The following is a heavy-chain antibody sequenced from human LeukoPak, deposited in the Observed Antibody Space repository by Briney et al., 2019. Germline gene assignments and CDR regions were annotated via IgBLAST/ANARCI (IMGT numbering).Heavy chain of an antibody. CDR2: IYYSGST. D-gene: IGHD3-9*01. Sequence: SETLSLTCTVSGGSISSYYWSWIRQPPGKGLEWIGYIYYSGSTNYNPSLKSRVTISADTSKNQFSLKLSSVTAADTAVYYCAREEGYYDILTGYYKVRAFDIWGQGTMVTVSS. V-gene: IGHV4-59*01. CDR1: GGSISSYY. CDR3: AREEGYYDILTGYYKVRAFDI. J-gene: IGHJ3*02.